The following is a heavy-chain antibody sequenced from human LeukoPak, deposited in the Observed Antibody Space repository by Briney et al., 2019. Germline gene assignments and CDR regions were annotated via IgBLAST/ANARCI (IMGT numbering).Heavy chain of an antibody. V-gene: IGHV3-23*01. CDR3: AKDSQSVAFFLDDAFDL. CDR2: ISATGGTT. J-gene: IGHJ3*01. CDR1: GLTFSTYA. D-gene: IGHD2/OR15-2a*01. Sequence: RSGGSLGLSCTASGLTFSTYALSWVRQSPGKGLEWLSVISATGGTTYYADSVRGRFTISRDNSKNTLYLQLNSLGAEDTAVYYCAKDSQSVAFFLDDAFDLWGQGTLVTVSA.